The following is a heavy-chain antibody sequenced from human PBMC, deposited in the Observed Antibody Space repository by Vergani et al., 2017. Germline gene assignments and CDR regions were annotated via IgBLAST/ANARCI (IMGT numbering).Heavy chain of an antibody. D-gene: IGHD2-21*01. J-gene: IGHJ4*02. V-gene: IGHV3-15*05. CDR2: IRNKANSYTT. Sequence: EVQLVESGGGVVKSGGSLRLSCVASGFTFTDAWMSWVRQAPGKGLEWIGHIRNKANSYTTEYATSVKGRFIISRDDSRNTLYLDVISLETEDTAVYYCTSDLATPSPPDGRDYFDHWGQGTLVTVSS. CDR3: TSDLATPSPPDGRDYFDH. CDR1: GFTFTDAW.